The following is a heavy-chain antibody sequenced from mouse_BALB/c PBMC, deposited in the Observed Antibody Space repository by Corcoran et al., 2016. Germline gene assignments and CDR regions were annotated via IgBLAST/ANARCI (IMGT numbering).Heavy chain of an antibody. CDR2: IYWDDDK. J-gene: IGHJ1*01. V-gene: IGHV8-12*01. Sequence: QVTLKESGPGILQPSQTLSLTCSFSGFSLSTSGMGVSWIRQPSGKGLGWLAPIYWDDDKRYNPSLKSRLTISKDTCRNQVFLKITSVDTAGTATYYCARRARGYGSRRRYFDVWGAGTTVTVSS. CDR3: ARRARGYGSRRRYFDV. D-gene: IGHD1-1*01. CDR1: GFSLSTSGMG.